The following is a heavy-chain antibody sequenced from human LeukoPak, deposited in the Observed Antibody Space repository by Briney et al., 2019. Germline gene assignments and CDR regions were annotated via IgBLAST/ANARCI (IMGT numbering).Heavy chain of an antibody. CDR1: GGSISSYY. J-gene: IGHJ4*02. Sequence: PSETLSLTCTVSGGSISSYYWSWIRQPAGKGLEWIGRIYSSGSTNYNLSLTSRVSISVDKSKNQVSLKLESVTAADTAVYYCARERVGYDTSGRGPRFDSWGQGTLVTVSS. CDR2: IYSSGST. D-gene: IGHD3-22*01. V-gene: IGHV4-4*07. CDR3: ARERVGYDTSGRGPRFDS.